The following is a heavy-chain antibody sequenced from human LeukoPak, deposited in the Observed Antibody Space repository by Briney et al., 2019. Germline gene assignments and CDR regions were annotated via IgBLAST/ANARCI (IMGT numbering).Heavy chain of an antibody. D-gene: IGHD4-23*01. CDR2: ITPIFGTA. J-gene: IGHJ4*02. V-gene: IGHV1-69*13. Sequence: SVKVSCKASGGTFRSNAISWVRQAPGQGLEWMGGITPIFGTANYAQKFQGRVTITAVESMSTAYMELSSLRSEDTAVYYCARGWLAETTVVTPYNYWGQGTLVTVSS. CDR1: GGTFRSNA. CDR3: ARGWLAETTVVTPYNY.